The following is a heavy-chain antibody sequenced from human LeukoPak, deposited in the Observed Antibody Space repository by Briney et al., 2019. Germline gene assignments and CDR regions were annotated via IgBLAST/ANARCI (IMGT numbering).Heavy chain of an antibody. J-gene: IGHJ5*02. Sequence: SETLSLTCTVSGGSISSYYWSWIRQPPGKGPEWIGYIYTSGSTNYNPSLKSRVTISVDTSKNQFSLKLSSVTAADTAVYYCARRFIAAASITGWFDPWGQGTLVTVSS. CDR1: GGSISSYY. CDR3: ARRFIAAASITGWFDP. CDR2: IYTSGST. V-gene: IGHV4-4*09. D-gene: IGHD6-13*01.